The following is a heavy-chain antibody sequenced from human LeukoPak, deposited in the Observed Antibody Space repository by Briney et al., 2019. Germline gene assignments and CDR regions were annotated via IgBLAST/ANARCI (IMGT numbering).Heavy chain of an antibody. Sequence: ASVKVSCKASGHTFTGYYIHWVRQAPGQGLEWMGWVNPNSGGTHCAQKFQGRVTMTRDTSINTVYMALNWLTSDDTAVYYCARGQQWLEAFDYWGLGTLVTVSS. V-gene: IGHV1-2*02. CDR2: VNPNSGGT. CDR1: GHTFTGYY. D-gene: IGHD6-19*01. CDR3: ARGQQWLEAFDY. J-gene: IGHJ4*02.